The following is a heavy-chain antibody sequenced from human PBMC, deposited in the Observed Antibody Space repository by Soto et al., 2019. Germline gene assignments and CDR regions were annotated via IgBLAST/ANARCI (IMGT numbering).Heavy chain of an antibody. J-gene: IGHJ4*02. CDR3: ARRARGGLDRYFDS. CDR2: TGSGTGPG. D-gene: IGHD2-15*01. V-gene: IGHV1-69*06. Sequence: QVQLVQSGAEVKKPGSSVKVSCKASGGTFSTNPISWVRQAPGQGLEWMGGTGSGTGPGNHAQKFQGRLTITVDKSTSTVYMELSSISSEDTAVYYCARRARGGLDRYFDSWGQGTLVTVSS. CDR1: GGTFSTNP.